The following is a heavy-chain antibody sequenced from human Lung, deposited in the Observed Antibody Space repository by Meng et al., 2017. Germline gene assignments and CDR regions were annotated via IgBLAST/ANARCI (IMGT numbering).Heavy chain of an antibody. D-gene: IGHD6-13*01. Sequence: GEMVQSGAGGKKPGAAVKVSCKPSGYNFPDYYIHWVRQAPGQGLEWMGRIDPKNGDTHYAQKFQGRVTMTGDTSISTAYMDLSGLRSDDTAVYYCARDEDISAAGKLFGDYWGQGTLVTVSS. CDR3: ARDEDISAAGKLFGDY. CDR1: GYNFPDYY. J-gene: IGHJ4*02. V-gene: IGHV1-2*06. CDR2: IDPKNGDT.